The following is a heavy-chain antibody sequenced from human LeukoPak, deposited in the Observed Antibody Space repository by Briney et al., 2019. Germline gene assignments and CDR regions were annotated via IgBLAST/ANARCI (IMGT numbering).Heavy chain of an antibody. D-gene: IGHD6-19*01. Sequence: SETLSLTCAVSGYSISSGYYWGWIRQPPGKGLEWIGSIYHSGSTYYNPSLKSRVTISVDTSKNQFSLKLSSVTAADTAVYYCATLFSSGWDGRFDYWGQGTLVTVSS. J-gene: IGHJ4*02. CDR1: GYSISSGYY. CDR2: IYHSGST. V-gene: IGHV4-38-2*01. CDR3: ATLFSSGWDGRFDY.